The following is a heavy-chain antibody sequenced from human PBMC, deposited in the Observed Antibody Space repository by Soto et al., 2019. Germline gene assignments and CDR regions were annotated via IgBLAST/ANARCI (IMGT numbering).Heavy chain of an antibody. CDR1: GGSFSGYY. J-gene: IGHJ4*02. D-gene: IGHD2-2*01. Sequence: SETLSLTCAVYGGSFSGYYWSWIRQPPGKGLEWIGEINHSGSTNYDPSLKSRVTISVDTSKNQFSLKLSSVTAADTAVYYCARSPRRGIVVVPAAPFDYWGQGTLVTVSS. CDR3: ARSPRRGIVVVPAAPFDY. CDR2: INHSGST. V-gene: IGHV4-34*01.